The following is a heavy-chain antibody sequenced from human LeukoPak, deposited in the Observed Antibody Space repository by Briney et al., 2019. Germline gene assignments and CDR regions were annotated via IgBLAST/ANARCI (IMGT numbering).Heavy chain of an antibody. CDR1: GFTFSSYA. Sequence: GGSLRLSCAASGFTFSSYAMSWVRQAPGKGLEWVSAISGSGGSTYYADSVKGRFTISRDNAQNSLYLQMNGLRVEDTAVYYCTRRLDDWGQGTLVTVSS. V-gene: IGHV3-23*01. CDR2: ISGSGGST. D-gene: IGHD3-16*01. J-gene: IGHJ4*02. CDR3: TRRLDD.